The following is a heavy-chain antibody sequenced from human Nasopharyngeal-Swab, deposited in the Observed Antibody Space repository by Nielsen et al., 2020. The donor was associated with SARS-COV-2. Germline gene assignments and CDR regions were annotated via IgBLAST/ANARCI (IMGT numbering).Heavy chain of an antibody. V-gene: IGHV1-69*06. Sequence: SVKVSCKASGGTFSSYAISWVRQAPGQGLEWMGGIIPIFGTANYAQKFQGRVTITADKSTSTAYMELSSLRSEDTAVYYCARDRIEITIFGVGYYGMDVWGQGTTVTASS. CDR2: IIPIFGTA. J-gene: IGHJ6*02. D-gene: IGHD3-3*01. CDR1: GGTFSSYA. CDR3: ARDRIEITIFGVGYYGMDV.